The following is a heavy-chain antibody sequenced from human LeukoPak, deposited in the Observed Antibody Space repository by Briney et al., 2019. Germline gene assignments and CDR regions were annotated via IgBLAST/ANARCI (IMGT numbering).Heavy chain of an antibody. CDR3: AKDKVLRYFDWLFDLDY. V-gene: IGHV3-30*02. CDR1: GFTFSNYG. J-gene: IGHJ4*02. D-gene: IGHD3-9*01. Sequence: PGGSLRLSCAASGFTFSNYGMHWVRQAPGKGLEWVAFIRYDGSNKYYADSVKGQFTISRDNSKNTLYLQMNSLRAEDTAEYYCAKDKVLRYFDWLFDLDYWGQGTLVTVSS. CDR2: IRYDGSNK.